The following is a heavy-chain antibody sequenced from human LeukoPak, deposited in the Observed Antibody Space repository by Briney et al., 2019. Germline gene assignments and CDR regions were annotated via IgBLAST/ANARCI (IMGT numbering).Heavy chain of an antibody. CDR1: GFTFSSYG. CDR3: AKALSSGFDN. V-gene: IGHV3-30*18. J-gene: IGHJ4*02. Sequence: PGRSLRLSCAASGFTFSSYGMHWVRQAPGKGLEWVSVISYDGSNKYYADSVKGRFTISRDNSKNTLYLQMNSLRAEDTAVYYCAKALSSGFDNWGQGSLVTVSS. D-gene: IGHD6-19*01. CDR2: ISYDGSNK.